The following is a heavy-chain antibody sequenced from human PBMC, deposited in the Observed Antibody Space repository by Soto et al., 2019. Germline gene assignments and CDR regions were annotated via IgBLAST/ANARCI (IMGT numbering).Heavy chain of an antibody. J-gene: IGHJ6*03. D-gene: IGHD2-15*01. CDR3: ARDSVVVVVAATPDYYMDV. V-gene: IGHV1-46*03. CDR1: GYTFTSYY. Sequence: ASVKVSCKASGYTFTSYYMHWVRQAPGQGLEWMGIINPSGGSTSYAQKFQGRVTMTRDTSTSTVYMELSSLRSEDTAVYYCARDSVVVVVAATPDYYMDVWGKGTTVTVSS. CDR2: INPSGGST.